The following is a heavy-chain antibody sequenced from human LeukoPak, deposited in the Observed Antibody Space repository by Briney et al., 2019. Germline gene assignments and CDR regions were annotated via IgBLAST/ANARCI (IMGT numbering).Heavy chain of an antibody. Sequence: SETLSLTCSVSGGSISSYYWSWIRQAPGKGLEWIGFAHYSGSTNCNPSLKSRVTISVDTSKSQFSLKLISVTAADTAVYYCASKMSTYWFFDVWGRGTLVTVSS. CDR1: GGSISSYY. CDR2: AHYSGST. CDR3: ASKMSTYWFFDV. D-gene: IGHD5-24*01. J-gene: IGHJ2*01. V-gene: IGHV4-59*01.